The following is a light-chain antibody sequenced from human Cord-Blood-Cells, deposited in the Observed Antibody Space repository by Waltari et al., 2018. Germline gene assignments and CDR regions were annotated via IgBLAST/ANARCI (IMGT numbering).Light chain of an antibody. CDR3: CSYAGSYTLV. CDR2: DVS. V-gene: IGLV2-11*01. CDR1: SSDVGGYNY. J-gene: IGLJ2*01. Sequence: QSALTQPRSVSGSPGQSVTISCPGTSSDVGGYNYFSWYQQHPGKAPKLMSYDVSKRPSGVPDRFSGSKSGNTASLTISGLQAEDEADYYCCSYAGSYTLVFGGGTKLTVL.